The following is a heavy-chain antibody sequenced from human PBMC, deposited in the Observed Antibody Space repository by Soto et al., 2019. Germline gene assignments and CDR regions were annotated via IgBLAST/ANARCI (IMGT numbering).Heavy chain of an antibody. Sequence: GGSLRLSCAASGFTFRSFTMNWVRQAPGKGLEWVSTISSNSAYVYYTDALRGRFTISRDNAKNSLHLQMNSLRAEDTAVYYCTRDASRDSSARGWFDPWGPGTLVTVSS. CDR1: GFTFRSFT. D-gene: IGHD6-13*01. V-gene: IGHV3-21*01. CDR2: ISSNSAYV. CDR3: TRDASRDSSARGWFDP. J-gene: IGHJ5*02.